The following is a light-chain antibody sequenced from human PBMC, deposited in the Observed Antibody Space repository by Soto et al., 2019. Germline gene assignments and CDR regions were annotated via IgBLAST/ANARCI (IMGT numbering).Light chain of an antibody. J-gene: IGLJ1*01. CDR2: DVS. Sequence: QSVLTQPASVSGSPGQSITISCTGTSSDVGSYNLVSWYQQHPGKAPKLMIYDVSKRPSGVPDRFSGSKSGNTASLTLSGLQAEDEADYYCCSYAGSYTFYVFVTGTKVTVL. CDR1: SSDVGSYNL. V-gene: IGLV2-11*01. CDR3: CSYAGSYTFYV.